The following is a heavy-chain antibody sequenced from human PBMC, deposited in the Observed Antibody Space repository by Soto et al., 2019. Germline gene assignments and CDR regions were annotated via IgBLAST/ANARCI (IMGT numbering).Heavy chain of an antibody. CDR2: MSGGGSNT. D-gene: IGHD4-4*01. J-gene: IGHJ4*02. Sequence: PGGSLRLSCAASGFPFSSYFMAWVRQAPGKGLEWVSCMSGGGSNTFYADSVKGRFTISRDNSKNTLLLQMNSLGAEDTAVYYCAKDSNKYSSSLRGRYFDYWGQGIGVTVSS. CDR1: GFPFSSYF. V-gene: IGHV3-23*01. CDR3: AKDSNKYSSSLRGRYFDY.